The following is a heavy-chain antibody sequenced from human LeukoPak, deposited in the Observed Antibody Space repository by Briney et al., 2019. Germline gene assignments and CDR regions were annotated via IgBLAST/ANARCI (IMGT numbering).Heavy chain of an antibody. D-gene: IGHD2-2*01. CDR2: ISSNGGST. Sequence: SGGSLRLSCSASGFTFSSYAMHWVRQAPGKGLEYVSAISSNGGSTYYADSVKGRFTISRDNSKNTLYLQMSSLRAEDTAVYYCAKDPRFSYCSSTTCAYAFDIWGQGTMVTVSS. CDR1: GFTFSSYA. CDR3: AKDPRFSYCSSTTCAYAFDI. J-gene: IGHJ3*02. V-gene: IGHV3-64D*06.